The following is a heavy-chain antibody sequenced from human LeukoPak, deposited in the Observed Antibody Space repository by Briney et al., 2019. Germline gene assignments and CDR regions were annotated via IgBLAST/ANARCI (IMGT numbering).Heavy chain of an antibody. D-gene: IGHD3-9*01. J-gene: IGHJ4*02. CDR1: GYSFTDYY. CDR3: ARLSFDYDILTGPDY. CDR2: IKPSSGGT. V-gene: IGHV1-2*02. Sequence: ASVKVSCKASGYSFTDYYIHWVRQAPGQGLEWMGWIKPSSGGTNYAQKLQGRVTMTTDTSTSTAYMELRSLRSDDTAVYYCARLSFDYDILTGPDYWGQGTLVTVSS.